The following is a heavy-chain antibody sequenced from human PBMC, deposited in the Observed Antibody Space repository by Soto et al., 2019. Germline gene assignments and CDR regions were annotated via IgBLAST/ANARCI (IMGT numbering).Heavy chain of an antibody. V-gene: IGHV4-31*03. J-gene: IGHJ4*02. CDR2: IYYSGST. CDR3: ARGVTMVRGVIHTPYFDY. CDR1: GGSISSGGYY. D-gene: IGHD3-10*01. Sequence: QVQLQESGPGLVKPSQTLSLTCTVSGGSISSGGYYWSWIRQHPGKGLEWIGYIYYSGSTYYNPSFKSRVTIAVDTSNNQFSLKLSSVTAADTAVYYCARGVTMVRGVIHTPYFDYWGQGTLVTVSS.